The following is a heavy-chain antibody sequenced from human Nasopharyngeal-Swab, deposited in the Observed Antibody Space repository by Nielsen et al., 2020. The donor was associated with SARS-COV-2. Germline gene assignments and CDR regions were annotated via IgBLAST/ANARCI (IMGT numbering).Heavy chain of an antibody. V-gene: IGHV3-9*01. D-gene: IGHD5-24*01. J-gene: IGHJ3*02. CDR1: GFTFDDYA. CDR2: ISWNSGST. CDR3: AKIDGYNYLYAFDI. Sequence: SLKISCAASGFTFDDYAMHWVRQAPGKGLEWVSVISWNSGSTGYADSVKGRFTISRDNAKNSLYLQMNSLRAEDTALYYCAKIDGYNYLYAFDIWGQGTMVTVSS.